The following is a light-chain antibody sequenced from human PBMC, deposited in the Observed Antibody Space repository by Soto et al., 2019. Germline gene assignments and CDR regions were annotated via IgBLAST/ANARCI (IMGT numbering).Light chain of an antibody. Sequence: DIQMTQSPSSLSASVGDRVTITCRASQSISYYLNWYQQKPGKAPKLLLYAASTLQSGVPSRFSGSGSGTDCPLTISSLQPEDFATYYCQQSYSTLWTFGQGTKVEIK. V-gene: IGKV1-39*01. CDR2: AAS. J-gene: IGKJ1*01. CDR3: QQSYSTLWT. CDR1: QSISYY.